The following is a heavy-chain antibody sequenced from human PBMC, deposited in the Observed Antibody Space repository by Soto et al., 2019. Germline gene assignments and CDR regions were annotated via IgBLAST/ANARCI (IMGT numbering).Heavy chain of an antibody. CDR1: GGTFSRFG. Sequence: SVKVSCKASGGTFSRFGISGVLQSPLRGLEWMGGIIPFFGTARYSQKFEDRITITADESTNTVYMDLRSLTSEDTAIYYCAKSAPMDAGDKYYYDFWGQGALVTVSS. CDR3: AKSAPMDAGDKYYYDF. V-gene: IGHV1-69*13. D-gene: IGHD4-17*01. J-gene: IGHJ4*02. CDR2: IIPFFGTA.